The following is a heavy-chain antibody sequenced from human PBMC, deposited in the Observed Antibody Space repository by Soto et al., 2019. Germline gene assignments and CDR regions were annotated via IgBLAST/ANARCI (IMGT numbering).Heavy chain of an antibody. CDR1: GGSLSGATYS. V-gene: IGHV4-30-2*01. J-gene: IGHJ4*02. CDR3: ARSREFDY. CDR2: IFPSGTT. Sequence: SETLSLTCGVSGGSLSGATYSWNWIRQPPGKGLEWIGYIFPSGTTYYNPSLKSRVTISIDVSKYQFSLSLRSLTAADTAVYYCARSREFDYWSQGTLVTVSS.